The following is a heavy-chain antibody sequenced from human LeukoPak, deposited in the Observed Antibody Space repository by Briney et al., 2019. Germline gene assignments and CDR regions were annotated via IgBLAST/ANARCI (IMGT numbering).Heavy chain of an antibody. V-gene: IGHV3-7*01. CDR3: ARVRCSSNSCFPDY. Sequence: GGSLRLSCAASGFTFSSYSMTWVRQAPGKGLEWVANIKQDGSDKYYVDSVKGRFTISRDNAKNSLFLQMNSLRAEDTAVYYCARVRCSSNSCFPDYWGQGTLVTVSS. CDR1: GFTFSSYS. J-gene: IGHJ4*02. D-gene: IGHD2-2*01. CDR2: IKQDGSDK.